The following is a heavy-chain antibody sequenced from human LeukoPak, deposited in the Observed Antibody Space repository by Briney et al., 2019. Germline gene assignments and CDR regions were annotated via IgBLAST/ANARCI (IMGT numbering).Heavy chain of an antibody. CDR2: INHSGST. V-gene: IGHV4-34*01. J-gene: IGHJ4*02. Sequence: SETLFLTCAVYGGSFSGYYWSWIRQPPGKGLEWIGEINHSGSTNYNPSLKSRVTISVDTSKNQFSLKLSSVTAADTAVYYCARDNYARRIDYWGQGTLVTVSS. CDR3: ARDNYARRIDY. D-gene: IGHD1-1*01. CDR1: GGSFSGYY.